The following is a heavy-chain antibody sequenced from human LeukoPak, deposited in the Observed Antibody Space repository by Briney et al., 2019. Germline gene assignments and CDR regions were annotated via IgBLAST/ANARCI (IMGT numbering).Heavy chain of an antibody. CDR3: ASFNDYGDYVFDY. D-gene: IGHD4-17*01. V-gene: IGHV1-2*02. Sequence: ASVKVSWKASGYTFTGYYMHWVRQAPGQGLEWMGWINPNSGGTNYAQKFQGRVTMTRDTSISTAYMELSRLRSDDTAVYYCASFNDYGDYVFDYWGQGTLVTVSS. J-gene: IGHJ4*02. CDR1: GYTFTGYY. CDR2: INPNSGGT.